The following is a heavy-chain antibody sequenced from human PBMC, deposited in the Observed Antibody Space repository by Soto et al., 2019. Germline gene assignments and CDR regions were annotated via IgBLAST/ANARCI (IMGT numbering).Heavy chain of an antibody. CDR2: IYSGGST. Sequence: EVQLVETGGGLIQPGGSLRLSCAASGFTVSSNYMSWVRQAPGKGLEWVSVIYSGGSTYYADSVKGRFTISRDNSKNTLYLQMNSLRAEDTAVYYCARDCSSTSCYTGEAFDIWGQGTMVTVSS. CDR3: ARDCSSTSCYTGEAFDI. V-gene: IGHV3-53*02. J-gene: IGHJ3*02. D-gene: IGHD2-2*02. CDR1: GFTVSSNY.